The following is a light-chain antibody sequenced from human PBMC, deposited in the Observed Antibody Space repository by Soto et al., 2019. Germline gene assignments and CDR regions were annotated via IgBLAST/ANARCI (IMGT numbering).Light chain of an antibody. CDR2: TAS. J-gene: IGKJ5*01. V-gene: IGKV1-17*03. CDR1: QGVNNY. CDR3: LHHKSYPIT. Sequence: DIQMTQSPSTMSASVGDTVTISCRASQGVNNYLAWFQQKPGKVPKRLIYTASNLQSGVPSRFSGSGSGTEFTLTISSLQPEDFATYYCLHHKSYPITFGQGTRLEIK.